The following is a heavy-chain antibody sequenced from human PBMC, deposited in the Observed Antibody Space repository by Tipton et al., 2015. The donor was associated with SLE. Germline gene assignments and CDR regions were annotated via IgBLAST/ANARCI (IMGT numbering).Heavy chain of an antibody. CDR2: ISGTGGST. D-gene: IGHD2-2*01. J-gene: IGHJ4*02. CDR3: VQNGIVVVSTATYYFDF. Sequence: SLRLSCAASGFSFSSYAMSWVRQAPGKGLEWVSTISGTGGSTYYAGSVKGRFTISRDNSKNTLYLQMNSLRAEDTAVYYCVQNGIVVVSTATYYFDFWGQGTLVTVSS. V-gene: IGHV3-23*01. CDR1: GFSFSSYA.